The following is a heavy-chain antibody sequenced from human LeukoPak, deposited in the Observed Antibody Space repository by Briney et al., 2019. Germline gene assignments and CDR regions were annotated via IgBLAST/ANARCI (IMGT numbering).Heavy chain of an antibody. CDR2: IYYSGST. CDR1: GGSISSYY. J-gene: IGHJ4*02. Sequence: SETQSLTCTVSGGSISSYYWSWIRQPPGKGLEWIGYIYYSGSTNYNPSLKSRVTISVDTSKNQFSLKLSSVTAADTAVYYCAREVRDTALLDYWGQGTLVTVSS. D-gene: IGHD5-18*01. V-gene: IGHV4-59*01. CDR3: AREVRDTALLDY.